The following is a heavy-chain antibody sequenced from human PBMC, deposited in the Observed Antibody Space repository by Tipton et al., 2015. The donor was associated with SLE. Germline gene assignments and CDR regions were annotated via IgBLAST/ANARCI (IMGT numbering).Heavy chain of an antibody. V-gene: IGHV4-38-2*02. Sequence: LTCTVSGYSISSGYYWGWIRQPPGKGLEWIGSIYHSGSTYYNPSLKSRVTISVDTSKNQFSLKLSSVTAADTAVYYCVRSYDYWGQGTLVTVSS. CDR3: VRSYDY. D-gene: IGHD1-26*01. J-gene: IGHJ4*02. CDR2: IYHSGST. CDR1: GYSISSGYY.